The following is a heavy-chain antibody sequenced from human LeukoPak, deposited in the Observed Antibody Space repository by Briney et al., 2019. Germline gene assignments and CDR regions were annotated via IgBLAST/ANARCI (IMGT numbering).Heavy chain of an antibody. V-gene: IGHV3-21*01. D-gene: IGHD3-9*01. CDR1: GFIFSTYA. Sequence: PGGSLRLSCAASGFIFSTYAMSWVRQAPGKGLERVSSISSSSSYIYYADSVKGRFTISRDNAKNSLYLQMNSLRAEDTAVYYCARAYYDILTGSTQDAFDIWGQGTMVTVSS. CDR2: ISSSSSYI. J-gene: IGHJ3*02. CDR3: ARAYYDILTGSTQDAFDI.